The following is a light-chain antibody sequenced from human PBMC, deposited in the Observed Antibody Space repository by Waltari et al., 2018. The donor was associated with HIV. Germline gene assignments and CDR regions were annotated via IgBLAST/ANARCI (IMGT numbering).Light chain of an antibody. V-gene: IGKV3-15*01. CDR3: QQYEFWPT. CDR1: QNVNTN. J-gene: IGKJ1*01. CDR2: GAS. Sequence: VVLTQSPASLSLSPGETVTLSCTASQNVNTNLAWYQHRPGQAPRLVMFGASTRSAGLPARFIGGGSGTNFTRTIRNVQSEDFAVYYCQQYEFWPTFGQGAKV.